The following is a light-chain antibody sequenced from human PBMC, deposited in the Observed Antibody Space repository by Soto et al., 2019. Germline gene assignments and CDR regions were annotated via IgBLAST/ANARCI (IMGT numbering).Light chain of an antibody. J-gene: IGKJ2*01. CDR3: QRYDSYFRT. Sequence: DIQITQSPSTLSASVGDRVTITCRASQSIGSWLAWYHQKPGKAPKLLIYKASNLNRGVPSRFSGRRSGTEFTLTISSLQPDDFAAYYRQRYDSYFRTFGQGTRLEIK. CDR1: QSIGSW. V-gene: IGKV1-5*03. CDR2: KAS.